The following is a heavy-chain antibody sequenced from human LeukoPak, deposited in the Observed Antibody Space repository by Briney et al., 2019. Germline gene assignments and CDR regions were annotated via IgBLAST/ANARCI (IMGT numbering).Heavy chain of an antibody. D-gene: IGHD5-18*01. CDR3: ARDRGDTEYFDY. CDR2: IIPIFGTA. CDR1: GYTFTGYY. Sequence: SVKVSCKASGYTFTGYYMHWVRQAPGQGLEWMGGIIPIFGTANYAQKFQGRVTITADKSTSTAYMELSSLRSEDTAVYYCARDRGDTEYFDYWGQGTLVTVSS. V-gene: IGHV1-69*06. J-gene: IGHJ4*02.